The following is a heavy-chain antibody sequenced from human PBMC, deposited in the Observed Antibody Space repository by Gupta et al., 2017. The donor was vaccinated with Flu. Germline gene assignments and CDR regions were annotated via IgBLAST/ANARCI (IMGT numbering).Heavy chain of an antibody. V-gene: IGHV3-23*01. J-gene: IGHJ4*02. CDR2: ISGSGGSK. CDR3: AKDLAGGGYVYFDY. Sequence: EVQLLESGGGLVQPGGSLRLSCAASGFTFSSYAMSWVRQAPGKGLEWVSAISGSGGSKYYADAVKGRFTISRENSKNTLYLQMNRLRAEETAVYYCAKDLAGGGYVYFDYGGQGTLVTVSS. D-gene: IGHD5-12*01. CDR1: GFTFSSYA.